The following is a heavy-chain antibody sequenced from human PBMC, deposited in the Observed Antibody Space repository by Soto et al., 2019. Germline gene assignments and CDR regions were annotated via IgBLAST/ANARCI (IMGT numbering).Heavy chain of an antibody. J-gene: IGHJ3*02. CDR2: IIPILGIA. Sequence: SVKVSCKASGGTFSSYTISWVRQAPGQGLEWMGRIIPILGIANYAQKFQGRVTITADKSTSTAYMELSSLRSEDTAVYYCARSSYSSSWYVAFDIWGQGTMVTVSS. V-gene: IGHV1-69*02. CDR1: GGTFSSYT. D-gene: IGHD6-13*01. CDR3: ARSSYSSSWYVAFDI.